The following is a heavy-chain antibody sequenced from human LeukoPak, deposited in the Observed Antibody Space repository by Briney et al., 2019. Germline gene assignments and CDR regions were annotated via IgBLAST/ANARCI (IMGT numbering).Heavy chain of an antibody. J-gene: IGHJ6*03. Sequence: ASVKVSCKASGYTFTSYAMNWVRQAPGQGLEWMGWINANTGNPTYAQGFTGRFVFSLDTSVSTAYLQISSLKAEDTAVYYCASYDFWSGYSTYYYYYMDVWGKGTTVTVSS. V-gene: IGHV7-4-1*02. CDR2: INANTGNP. CDR3: ASYDFWSGYSTYYYYYMDV. D-gene: IGHD3-3*01. CDR1: GYTFTSYA.